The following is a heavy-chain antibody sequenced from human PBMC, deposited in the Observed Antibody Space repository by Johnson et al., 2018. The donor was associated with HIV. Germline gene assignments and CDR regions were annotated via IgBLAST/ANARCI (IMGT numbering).Heavy chain of an antibody. CDR3: TTDQGYYGDAFDI. J-gene: IGHJ3*02. V-gene: IGHV3-15*01. CDR2: IYSKTDGGTT. Sequence: VQLVESGGGLVKPVGSLRLSCVASGFTFSHAWMNWVRQAPGKGLEWVGRIYSKTDGGTTDYAAPVKGRFTISRDDSKNTLYLQMNSLKTEDTAVYYCTTDQGYYGDAFDIWGQGTMVTVSS. CDR1: GFTFSHAW. D-gene: IGHD3-10*01.